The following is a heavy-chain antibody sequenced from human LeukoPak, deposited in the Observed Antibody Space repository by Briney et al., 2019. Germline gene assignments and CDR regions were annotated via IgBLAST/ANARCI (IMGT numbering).Heavy chain of an antibody. J-gene: IGHJ4*02. CDR2: INTNTGNP. V-gene: IGHV7-4-1*02. Sequence: ASVKISCKTSEYTFTQYGVIWVRQAPGQGLEWMGWINTNTGNPTYAQGFTGRFVFSLDTSVSTAFLQITSLKADDTAVYYCARDISGRHWLINLAYWGQGTLVTVSS. D-gene: IGHD6-19*01. CDR3: ARDISGRHWLINLAY. CDR1: EYTFTQYG.